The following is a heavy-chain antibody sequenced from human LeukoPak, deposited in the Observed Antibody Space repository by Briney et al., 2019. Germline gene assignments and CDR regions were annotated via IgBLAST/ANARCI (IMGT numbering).Heavy chain of an antibody. CDR2: IYYSGTT. Sequence: KPSETLSLTCTVSGGSISGFFWTWIRQSPGKGLEYIGYIYYSGTTDYNPTLKSRVSMSVDTSENQFFLNLTPVTAADTAIYYCARVGYGSGSWGWFDPWGQGTLVTVSS. CDR1: GGSISGFF. CDR3: ARVGYGSGSWGWFDP. V-gene: IGHV4-59*01. J-gene: IGHJ5*02. D-gene: IGHD3-10*01.